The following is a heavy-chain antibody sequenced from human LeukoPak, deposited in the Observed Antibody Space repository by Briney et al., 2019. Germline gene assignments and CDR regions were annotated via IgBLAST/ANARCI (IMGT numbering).Heavy chain of an antibody. V-gene: IGHV1-69*01. CDR1: GGTFSSYA. Sequence: SVKVPCKASGGTFSSYAISWVRQAPGQGLEWMGGIIPIFGTANYAQKFQGRVTITADESTSTAYMELSSLRSEDTAVYYCASPAYCSGGSCYPDDAFDIWGQGTMVTVSS. CDR3: ASPAYCSGGSCYPDDAFDI. J-gene: IGHJ3*02. CDR2: IIPIFGTA. D-gene: IGHD2-15*01.